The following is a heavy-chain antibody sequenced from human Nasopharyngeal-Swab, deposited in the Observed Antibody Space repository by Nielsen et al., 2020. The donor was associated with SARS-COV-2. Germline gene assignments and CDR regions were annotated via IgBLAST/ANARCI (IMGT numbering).Heavy chain of an antibody. CDR3: ARDLRAGSLWRNLTRYYYYGMDV. CDR2: IWYSGSNI. CDR1: GFTFSSYG. J-gene: IGHJ6*02. Sequence: GRSLRLSCAASGFTFSSYGMHWVRQAPGKGLEWVAVIWYSGSNIYYAHSVKVRFPISRDNSKNTLYLQINSLRAEDTAVYYCARDLRAGSLWRNLTRYYYYGMDVWGQGTTVTVSS. D-gene: IGHD2-21*01. V-gene: IGHV3-33*01.